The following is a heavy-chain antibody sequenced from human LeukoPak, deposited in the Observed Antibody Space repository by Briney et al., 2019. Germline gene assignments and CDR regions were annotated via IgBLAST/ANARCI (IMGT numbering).Heavy chain of an antibody. V-gene: IGHV4-34*01. CDR2: INHSGST. Sequence: SETLSLTCAVYGGSFSGYYWSWIRQPPGKGLEWIGEINHSGSTNYNQSLKSRVTISVDTSKNQFSLKLSSVTAADTAVYYCARGVGRGYSYGYVSSYYFDYWGQGTLVTVSS. J-gene: IGHJ4*02. D-gene: IGHD5-18*01. CDR3: ARGVGRGYSYGYVSSYYFDY. CDR1: GGSFSGYY.